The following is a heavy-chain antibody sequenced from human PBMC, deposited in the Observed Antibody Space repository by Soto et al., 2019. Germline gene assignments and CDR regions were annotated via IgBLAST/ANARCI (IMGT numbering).Heavy chain of an antibody. CDR2: IYYSGST. D-gene: IGHD5-18*01. CDR3: ARHRSSYGVYYFDY. V-gene: IGHV4-31*03. J-gene: IGHJ4*02. Sequence: SETLSLTCTVSGGSISSGGYYWSWIRQHPGKGLEWIGYIYYSGSTYYNPSLKSRVTISVDTSKNQFSLKLSSVTAADTAVYYCARHRSSYGVYYFDYWGQGTLVTVSS. CDR1: GGSISSGGYY.